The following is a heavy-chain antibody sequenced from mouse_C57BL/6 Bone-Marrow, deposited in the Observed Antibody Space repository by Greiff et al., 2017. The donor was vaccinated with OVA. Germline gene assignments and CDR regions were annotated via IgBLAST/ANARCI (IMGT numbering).Heavy chain of an antibody. CDR3: ARPYGSSWAMDY. CDR2: INSDGGST. CDR1: EYEFPSHD. J-gene: IGHJ4*01. Sequence: EVQLVESGGGLVQPGESLKLSCESNEYEFPSHDMSWVRKTPEKRLELVAAINSDGGSTYYPDSVKGRFTISRDNAKNTLYLQMSSLKSEDTAMYYCARPYGSSWAMDYWGQGTSVTVSS. D-gene: IGHD1-1*01. V-gene: IGHV5-2*01.